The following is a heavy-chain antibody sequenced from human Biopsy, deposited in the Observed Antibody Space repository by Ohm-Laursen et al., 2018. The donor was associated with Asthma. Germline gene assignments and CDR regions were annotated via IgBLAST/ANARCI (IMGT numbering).Heavy chain of an antibody. Sequence: GSLTLSCTASGFSFSDYYMTRMRQAPGKGLEWVSSISSSGSTTYPAESVKGRFTISRDNAQKSLFLQMGSLRAEDTAIYYCARVFESSEWGPFYHFGLDVWGHGTTVAVSS. J-gene: IGHJ6*02. CDR3: ARVFESSEWGPFYHFGLDV. CDR1: GFSFSDYY. CDR2: ISSSGSTT. D-gene: IGHD6-25*01. V-gene: IGHV3-11*01.